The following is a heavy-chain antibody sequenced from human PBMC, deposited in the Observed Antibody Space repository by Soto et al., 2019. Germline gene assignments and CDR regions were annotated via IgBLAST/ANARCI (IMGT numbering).Heavy chain of an antibody. J-gene: IGHJ3*02. CDR2: INHSGST. CDR3: ARGPNWGSVDAFDI. V-gene: IGHV4-34*01. D-gene: IGHD7-27*01. Sequence: GSLRLSCAVYGGSFSGYYWSWIRQPPGKGLEWIGEINHSGSTNYNPSLKSRVTISVDTSKNQFSLKLSSVTAADTAVYYCARGPNWGSVDAFDIWGQGTMVTVSS. CDR1: GGSFSGYY.